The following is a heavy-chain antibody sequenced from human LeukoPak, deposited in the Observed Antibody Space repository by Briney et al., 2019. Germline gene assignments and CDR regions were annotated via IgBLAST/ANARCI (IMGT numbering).Heavy chain of an antibody. J-gene: IGHJ6*03. Sequence: PGGSLRLSCAASGFTFSSYAMSWVRQAPGKGLEWVSGISGSGGSTSSADSVKGRFTISRDNSKNTLYLQMNTLRAEDTAVYYCAKSHEWFKYYYYMDVWGKGTTVTVSS. D-gene: IGHD3-3*01. V-gene: IGHV3-23*01. CDR3: AKSHEWFKYYYYMDV. CDR1: GFTFSSYA. CDR2: ISGSGGST.